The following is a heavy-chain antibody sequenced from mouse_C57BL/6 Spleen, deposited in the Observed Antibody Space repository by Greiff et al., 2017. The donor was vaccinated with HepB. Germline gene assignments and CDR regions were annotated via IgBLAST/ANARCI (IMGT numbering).Heavy chain of an antibody. CDR3: ASQENYDYDDWFAY. V-gene: IGHV1-26*01. J-gene: IGHJ3*01. Sequence: EVQLQQSGPELVKPGASVKISCKASGYTFTDYYMNWVKQSHGKSLEWIGDINPNNGGTSYNQKFKGKATLTVDKSSSTAYMELRSLTSEDSAVYYCASQENYDYDDWFAYWGQGTLVTVSA. CDR1: GYTFTDYY. D-gene: IGHD2-4*01. CDR2: INPNNGGT.